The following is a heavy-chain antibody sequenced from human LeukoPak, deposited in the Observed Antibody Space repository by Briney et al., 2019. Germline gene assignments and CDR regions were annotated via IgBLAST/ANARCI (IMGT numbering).Heavy chain of an antibody. CDR1: GYPFTGYY. J-gene: IGHJ4*02. Sequence: ASVKVSCKASGYPFTGYYMHWVRQAPGQGLEWMGWINPNSGGTNYAQKFQGRVTMTRDTSISTAYMELSRLRSDDTSVYHCARSPKRSSPYYFDYWGQGTLVTVSS. D-gene: IGHD6-13*01. V-gene: IGHV1-2*02. CDR2: INPNSGGT. CDR3: ARSPKRSSPYYFDY.